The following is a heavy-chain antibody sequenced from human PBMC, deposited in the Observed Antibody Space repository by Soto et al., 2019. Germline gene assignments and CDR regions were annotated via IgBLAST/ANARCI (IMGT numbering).Heavy chain of an antibody. CDR2: IYYSGST. J-gene: IGHJ4*02. D-gene: IGHD3-10*01. V-gene: IGHV4-59*12. CDR3: ARARGGR. CDR1: GGSISSYY. Sequence: PSETLSLTCTVSGGSISSYYWSWIRQPPGKGLEWIGYIYYSGSTNYNPSLKSRVTISVDTSKNQFSLKLSSVTAADTAVYYCARARGGRWGQGTLVTVSS.